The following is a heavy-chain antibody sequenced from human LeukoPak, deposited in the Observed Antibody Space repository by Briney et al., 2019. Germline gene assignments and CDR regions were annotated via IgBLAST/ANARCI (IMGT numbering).Heavy chain of an antibody. Sequence: SETLSLTCSVSGGSISSYYWSWIRQPPGKGLEWIGYIYYSGSTNYNPSLKSRVTISVDTSKNQFSLKLSSVTAADTAVYYCARRKTYYYDSSGSYYYYYGMDVWGQGTTVTVSS. CDR3: ARRKTYYYDSSGSYYYYYGMDV. V-gene: IGHV4-59*08. J-gene: IGHJ6*02. CDR2: IYYSGST. D-gene: IGHD3-22*01. CDR1: GGSISSYY.